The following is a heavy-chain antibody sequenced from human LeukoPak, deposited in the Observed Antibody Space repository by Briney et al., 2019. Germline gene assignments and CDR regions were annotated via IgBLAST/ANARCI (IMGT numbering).Heavy chain of an antibody. J-gene: IGHJ4*02. CDR2: ISINGDKT. D-gene: IGHD4-17*01. CDR3: ARETGSAVGSTDFDY. V-gene: IGHV3-64*04. Sequence: GGSLRLSCSASGFTFSGHFMHWVRQAPGKGLEYVSSISINGDKTYYAESVKGRFTISRDNSKNTLYLQMNSLRAEDTALYYCARETGSAVGSTDFDYWGQGTLVTVSS. CDR1: GFTFSGHF.